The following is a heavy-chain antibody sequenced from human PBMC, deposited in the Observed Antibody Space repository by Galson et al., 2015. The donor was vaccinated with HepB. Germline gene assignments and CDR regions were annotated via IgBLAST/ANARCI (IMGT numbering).Heavy chain of an antibody. D-gene: IGHD2-21*01. V-gene: IGHV6-1*01. CDR1: GDSVSSNSAA. CDR3: ARDSPNGCVPFDI. CDR2: TYYRSKWYN. J-gene: IGHJ3*02. Sequence: CAISGDSVSSNSAAWNWIRQSPSRGLEWLGRTYYRSKWYNKYAVFVKSRITINPDTSKNQLSLQLNSVTPEDTAVYYCARDSPNGCVPFDIWGQGTMVTVSS.